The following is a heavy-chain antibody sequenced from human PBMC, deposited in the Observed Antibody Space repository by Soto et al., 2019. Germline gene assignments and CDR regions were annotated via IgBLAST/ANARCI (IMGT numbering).Heavy chain of an antibody. J-gene: IGHJ4*02. V-gene: IGHV3-21*01. CDR3: ARQRYCSGGSCYSDFDY. Sequence: EVQLVESGGGLVKPGGSLRLSCAASGFTFSSYSMNWVRQAPGKGLEWVSSISSSSSYIYYADSVKGRFTISRDNAKNSLYLQMNSLRAEDTAVYYCARQRYCSGGSCYSDFDYWGQGTLVTVSS. D-gene: IGHD2-15*01. CDR2: ISSSSSYI. CDR1: GFTFSSYS.